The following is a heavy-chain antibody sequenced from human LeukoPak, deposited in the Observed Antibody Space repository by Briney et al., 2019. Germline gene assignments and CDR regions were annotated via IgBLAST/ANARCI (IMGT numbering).Heavy chain of an antibody. J-gene: IGHJ4*02. D-gene: IGHD3-10*01. V-gene: IGHV3-30*04. CDR2: IRYDGSNK. CDR1: GFTFSSYA. Sequence: GGSLRLSCAASGFTFSSYAMHWVRQAPGKGLEWVAFIRYDGSNKYYADSVKGRFTISRDNSKNTLYLQMDTLRAEDTAVYYCARASLVSRRGALDYWGQGTLVTVSS. CDR3: ARASLVSRRGALDY.